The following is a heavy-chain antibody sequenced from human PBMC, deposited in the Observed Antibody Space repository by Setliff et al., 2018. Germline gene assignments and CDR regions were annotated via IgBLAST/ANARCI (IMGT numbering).Heavy chain of an antibody. CDR1: GYPFGSYA. J-gene: IGHJ5*02. CDR3: ARDSADDYGDYVDWFDP. D-gene: IGHD4-17*01. Sequence: KVSCKTSGYPFGSYAMHWLRQAPGQRPEWMGWINGGSGKTRYSQKFQGRVTITTDRSASTGYMEMVSLSNEDTAIYYCARDSADDYGDYVDWFDPWGQGTLVTVSS. V-gene: IGHV1-3*01. CDR2: INGGSGKT.